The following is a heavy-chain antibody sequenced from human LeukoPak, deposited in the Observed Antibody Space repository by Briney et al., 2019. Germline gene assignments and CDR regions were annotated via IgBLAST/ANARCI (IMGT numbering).Heavy chain of an antibody. Sequence: GGSLRLSCAASGFTFSSYAMSWVRQAPGKGLEWVSAISGIGGSTYYADSVKGRFTISRDNSKNTLYLQINSLRAEDTAVYYCAKNIIVEVDATLDYWGQGTLVTVSS. CDR3: AKNIIVEVDATLDY. CDR1: GFTFSSYA. CDR2: ISGIGGST. V-gene: IGHV3-23*01. J-gene: IGHJ4*02. D-gene: IGHD2-15*01.